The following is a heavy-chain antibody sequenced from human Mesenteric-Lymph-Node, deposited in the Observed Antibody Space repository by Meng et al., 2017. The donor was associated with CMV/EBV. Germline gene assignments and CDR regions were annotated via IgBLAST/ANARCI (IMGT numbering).Heavy chain of an antibody. CDR2: ISGSNGNV. CDR1: GYTFNSYG. J-gene: IGHJ5*02. CDR3: ARVRGYCSASTCPLRANWFDP. Sequence: ASVKVSCKASGYTFNSYGITWVRQAPGQGLEWMGWISGSNGNVKDAPKFQARVTLTTDTSTTTAYMELTSLTSDDTAVYYCARVRGYCSASTCPLRANWFDPWGQGTLVTVSS. V-gene: IGHV1-18*01. D-gene: IGHD2-15*01.